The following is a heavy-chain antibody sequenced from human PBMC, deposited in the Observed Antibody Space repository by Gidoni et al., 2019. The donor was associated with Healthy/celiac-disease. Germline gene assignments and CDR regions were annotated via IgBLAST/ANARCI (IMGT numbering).Heavy chain of an antibody. CDR3: ARDPGIAADVINWYFDL. V-gene: IGHV3-7*04. D-gene: IGHD6-13*01. CDR1: GFTFSSYW. CDR2: IKQDGSEK. J-gene: IGHJ2*01. Sequence: EVQLVESGGGLVQPGGSLRLSCAASGFTFSSYWMSWVRQAPGKGLEWVANIKQDGSEKYYVDSVKGRFTISRDNAKNSLYLQMNSLRAEDTAVYYCARDPGIAADVINWYFDLWGRGTLVTVSS.